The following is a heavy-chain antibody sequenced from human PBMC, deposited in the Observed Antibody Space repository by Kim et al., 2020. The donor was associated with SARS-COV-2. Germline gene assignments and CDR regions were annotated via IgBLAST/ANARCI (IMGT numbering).Heavy chain of an antibody. CDR2: ISGISSHI. CDR3: ARAHPPQRYNSMDV. V-gene: IGHV3-21*01. CDR1: GFTFSTYD. D-gene: IGHD3-16*02. Sequence: GGSLRLSCAASGFTFSTYDMNWVRQVPGKVLEWVSTISGISSHIYYADSVRGRFTIPRDNAKTSVYLQLNNLRAEDTAAYYCARAHPPQRYNSMDVWGQG. J-gene: IGHJ6*02.